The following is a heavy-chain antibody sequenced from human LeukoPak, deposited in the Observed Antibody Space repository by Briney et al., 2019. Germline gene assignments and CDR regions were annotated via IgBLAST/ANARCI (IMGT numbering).Heavy chain of an antibody. V-gene: IGHV3-7*01. J-gene: IGHJ4*02. CDR1: GFTFSDYY. Sequence: GGSLRLSCAASGFTFSDYYMSWIRQAPGKGLEWVANIKQDGSEKYYVDSVKGRFTISRDNAKNSLYLQMNSLRAEDTAVYYCARLYGDYEYYFDYWGQGTLVTVSS. D-gene: IGHD4-17*01. CDR2: IKQDGSEK. CDR3: ARLYGDYEYYFDY.